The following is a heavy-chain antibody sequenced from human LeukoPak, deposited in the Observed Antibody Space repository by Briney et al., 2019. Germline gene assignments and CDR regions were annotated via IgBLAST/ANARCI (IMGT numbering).Heavy chain of an antibody. V-gene: IGHV4-34*01. J-gene: IGHJ2*01. CDR2: INHSGST. CDR3: ARGPYGGNSFWYFDL. D-gene: IGHD4-23*01. Sequence: PETLSLTCAVYGGSFSGYYWSWIRQPPGKGLEWIGEINHSGSTNYNPSLKSRVTISVDTSKNQFSLKLSSVTAADTAVYYCARGPYGGNSFWYFDLWGRGTLVTVSS. CDR1: GGSFSGYY.